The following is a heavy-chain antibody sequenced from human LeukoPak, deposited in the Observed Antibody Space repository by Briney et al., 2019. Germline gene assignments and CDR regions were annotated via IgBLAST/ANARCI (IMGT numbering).Heavy chain of an antibody. J-gene: IGHJ4*02. CDR2: IDPSDSYT. Sequence: GESLRISCKGSGYSFSSYWISWVRQMPGKGLEWMGRIDPSDSYTNYSPSFQCHVTISADKSISTAYLQWSSLKASDTAMYYCARRYDSSGLIDYWGQGTLVTVSS. CDR3: ARRYDSSGLIDY. CDR1: GYSFSSYW. D-gene: IGHD3-22*01. V-gene: IGHV5-10-1*01.